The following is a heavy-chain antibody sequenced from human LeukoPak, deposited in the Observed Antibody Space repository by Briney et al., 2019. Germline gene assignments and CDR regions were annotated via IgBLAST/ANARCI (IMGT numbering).Heavy chain of an antibody. CDR3: ARMSENFYYYYGMDV. J-gene: IGHJ6*02. CDR1: GGSISSYY. D-gene: IGHD1-7*01. CDR2: IYYSGST. Sequence: SETLSLTCTVSGGSISSYYWSWLRQPPGKGLEWIGYIYYSGSTNYSPSLKSRVTISVDTSKNQFSLKLSSVTAADTAVYYCARMSENFYYYYGMDVWGQGTTVTVSS. V-gene: IGHV4-59*01.